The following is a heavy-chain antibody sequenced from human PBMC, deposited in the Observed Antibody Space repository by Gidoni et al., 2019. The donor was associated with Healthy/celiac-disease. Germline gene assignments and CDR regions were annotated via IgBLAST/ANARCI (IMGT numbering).Heavy chain of an antibody. D-gene: IGHD3-16*01. CDR3: ARVGQLEGGIDY. Sequence: QVQLQDSGPGLVKPSQTLSLTCTVSGGSISSGSYYWSWIRQPAGKGLEWIGRIYTRGSTKYNRSIKSRVTISADTSKNQFSLRLSSVTAADTAVYYCARVGQLEGGIDYWGQGTLVTVSS. CDR2: IYTRGST. CDR1: GGSISSGSYY. V-gene: IGHV4-61*02. J-gene: IGHJ4*02.